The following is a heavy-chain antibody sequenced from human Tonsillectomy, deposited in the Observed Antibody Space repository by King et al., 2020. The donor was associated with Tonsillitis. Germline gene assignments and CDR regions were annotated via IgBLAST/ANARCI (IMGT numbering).Heavy chain of an antibody. CDR1: GYSFTDHW. V-gene: IGHV5-10-1*03. D-gene: IGHD5-12*01. CDR2: IDPSDSYI. CDR3: ARHLAGWLRDPRYYDY. J-gene: IGHJ4*02. Sequence: VQLVESGAEVKKPGESLRISCKGSGYSFTDHWITCVRHMPGKGLEWMGRIDPSDSYINYNPSFQGHVTISSDQSISTAYLQWSSLKASDTAMYYCARHLAGWLRDPRYYDYWGQGTLVTVSS.